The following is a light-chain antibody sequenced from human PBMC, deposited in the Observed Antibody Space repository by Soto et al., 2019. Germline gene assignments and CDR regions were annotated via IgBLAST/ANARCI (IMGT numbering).Light chain of an antibody. CDR3: QQYQISSWT. V-gene: IGKV1-5*01. CDR2: DAS. CDR1: QSISIW. Sequence: DTQNPQAPSTMSKYRKNSVYRHSRSSQSISIWLAWYQQKPGKAPKFLIYDASSLESGVPSKFTACGFGIEFPLSSCSLLPDDFATYYCQQYQISSWTFGRGTKVDIK. J-gene: IGKJ1*01.